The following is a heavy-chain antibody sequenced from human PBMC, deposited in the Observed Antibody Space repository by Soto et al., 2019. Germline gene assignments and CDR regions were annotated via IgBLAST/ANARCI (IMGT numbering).Heavy chain of an antibody. D-gene: IGHD5-18*01. CDR2: IIPIFGTA. V-gene: IGHV1-69*13. J-gene: IGHJ6*02. Sequence: SVKVSCKASGGTFSSYAISWVRQAPGQGLEWMGGIIPIFGTANYAQKFQGRVTITADESTSTAYMELSSLRSEDTAVYYCARGHVDTAMSENYYYYGMDVWGQGTTVTVSS. CDR3: ARGHVDTAMSENYYYYGMDV. CDR1: GGTFSSYA.